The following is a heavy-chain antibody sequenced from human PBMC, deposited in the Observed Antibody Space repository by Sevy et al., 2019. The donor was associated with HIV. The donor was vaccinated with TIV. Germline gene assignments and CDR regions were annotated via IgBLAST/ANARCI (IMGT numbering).Heavy chain of an antibody. CDR2: ISHDGRNYK. CDR1: GFTFSEYG. D-gene: IGHD3-10*01. V-gene: IGHV3-30*04. Sequence: WGSLRLSCAASGFTFSEYGMHWVRQAPGKGLEWVAVISHDGRNYKYNADFVKGRFTISRDNSRNTLYLQMNSLRAEDTAIYYCARDRGEILRSAFKSWGQGTLLTVSS. J-gene: IGHJ5*02. CDR3: ARDRGEILRSAFKS.